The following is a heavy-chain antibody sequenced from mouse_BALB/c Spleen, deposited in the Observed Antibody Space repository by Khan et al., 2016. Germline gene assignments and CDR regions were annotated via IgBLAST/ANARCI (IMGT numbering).Heavy chain of an antibody. CDR3: ARIYGNYVFTY. CDR1: GYSITSGYS. CDR2: IHYSGNT. J-gene: IGHJ3*01. D-gene: IGHD2-1*01. Sequence: EVQLQESGPDLVKPSQSLSLTCTVTGYSITSGYSWHWIRQFPGNKLEWMGYIHYSGNTNYNPSLKSRISITRDTSKNQFFLHLNSVTTEDTATYYCARIYGNYVFTYWGQRTLVTVSA. V-gene: IGHV3-1*02.